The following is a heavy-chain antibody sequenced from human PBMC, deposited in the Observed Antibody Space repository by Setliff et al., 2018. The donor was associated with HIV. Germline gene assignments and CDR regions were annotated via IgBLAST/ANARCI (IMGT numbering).Heavy chain of an antibody. D-gene: IGHD2-2*01. CDR3: AIGYCSSPSCFDFDY. V-gene: IGHV1-24*01. CDR1: GYTLTQLS. J-gene: IGHJ4*02. CDR2: FDPEDDET. Sequence: ASVKVSCKVSGYTLTQLSMHWVRQAPGKGLEWMGGFDPEDDETIYAQKFQGRVTMTEDTSTDTAYMELSSLRSEDTAVYYCAIGYCSSPSCFDFDYWGQGTLVTVSS.